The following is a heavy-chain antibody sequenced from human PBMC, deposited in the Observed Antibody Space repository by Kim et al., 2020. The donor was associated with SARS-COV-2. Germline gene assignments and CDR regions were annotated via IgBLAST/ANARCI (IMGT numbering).Heavy chain of an antibody. D-gene: IGHD5-12*01. CDR1: GFTFNNYA. CDR3: ASAHSGHDYDV. CDR2: ISGSGGST. V-gene: IGHV3-23*01. J-gene: IGHJ4*02. Sequence: GGSLRLSCVASGFTFNNYAMTWVRQAPGKGLEWVSVISGSGGSTDYADSVKGRFTISRDNSKNTLYLQMKSLRDEDTAVYYCASAHSGHDYDVWGQGTLVTVSS.